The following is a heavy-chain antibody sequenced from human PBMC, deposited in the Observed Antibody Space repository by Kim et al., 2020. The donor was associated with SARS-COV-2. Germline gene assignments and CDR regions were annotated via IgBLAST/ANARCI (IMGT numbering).Heavy chain of an antibody. CDR1: GGSISSSSYY. J-gene: IGHJ4*02. CDR3: ARRFYYDSSGYYWDY. CDR2: IYYSGST. Sequence: SETLSLTCTVSGGSISSSSYYWGWIRQPPGKGLEWIGSIYYSGSTYYNPSLKSRVTISVDTSKNQFSLKLSSVTAADTAVYYCARRFYYDSSGYYWDYWGQGTLVTVSS. D-gene: IGHD3-22*01. V-gene: IGHV4-39*01.